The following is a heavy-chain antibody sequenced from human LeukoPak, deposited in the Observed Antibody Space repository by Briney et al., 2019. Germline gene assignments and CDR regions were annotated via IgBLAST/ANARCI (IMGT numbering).Heavy chain of an antibody. Sequence: PGGSLRLSCAASGFTFSSYDMHWVRQATGKGLEWVSAIGSPGDTYYSGSVKGRFTISRENAKNSLYLQINSLRAGDTAVYFCGREDASGFDLWGRGTLVTVSS. D-gene: IGHD3-10*01. CDR1: GFTFSSYD. J-gene: IGHJ2*01. CDR2: IGSPGDT. CDR3: GREDASGFDL. V-gene: IGHV3-13*01.